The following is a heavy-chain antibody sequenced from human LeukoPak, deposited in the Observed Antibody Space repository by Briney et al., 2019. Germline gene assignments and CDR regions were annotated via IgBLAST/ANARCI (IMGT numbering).Heavy chain of an antibody. Sequence: GGSLRLSCAASGFTFSSYAMSWVRQAPGKGLEWVSYISSSSSTIYYADSVKGRFTISRDNAKNSLYLQMNSLRAEDTAVYYCARDYDILTGYFDYWGQGTLVTVSS. J-gene: IGHJ4*02. CDR2: ISSSSSTI. D-gene: IGHD3-9*01. V-gene: IGHV3-48*04. CDR3: ARDYDILTGYFDY. CDR1: GFTFSSYA.